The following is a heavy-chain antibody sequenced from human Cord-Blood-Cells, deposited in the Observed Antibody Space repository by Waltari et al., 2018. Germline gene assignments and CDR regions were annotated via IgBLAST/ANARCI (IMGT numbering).Heavy chain of an antibody. D-gene: IGHD3-10*01. CDR3: ASQGADYYGSGSYPNYYYYYMDV. Sequence: QVQLQESGPGLVKPSETLSLTCTVSGGSISSYYWSWIRQPPGQGLEWIGYIYYSGSTNYTPPLKSRVTISVDTSKNQFSLKLSSVTAADTAVYYCASQGADYYGSGSYPNYYYYYMDVWGKGTTVTVSS. CDR2: IYYSGST. J-gene: IGHJ6*03. CDR1: GGSISSYY. V-gene: IGHV4-59*01.